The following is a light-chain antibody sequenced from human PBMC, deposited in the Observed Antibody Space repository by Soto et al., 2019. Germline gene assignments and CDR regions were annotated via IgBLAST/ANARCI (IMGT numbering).Light chain of an antibody. Sequence: IELTQSPVTLCLSPGERATLSCRASQSVSSSYLAWYQQKTGQAPRVLIHGASSRATGIPDRFSGSGSGTDFTLTISRLEPEDFAVYFCQQYGNPPPNAFGQGTKVEIK. CDR1: QSVSSSY. J-gene: IGKJ2*01. CDR3: QQYGNPPPNA. CDR2: GAS. V-gene: IGKV3-20*01.